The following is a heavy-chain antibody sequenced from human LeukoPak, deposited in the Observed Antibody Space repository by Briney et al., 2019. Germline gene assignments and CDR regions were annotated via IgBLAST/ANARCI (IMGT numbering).Heavy chain of an antibody. D-gene: IGHD1-7*01. CDR2: ISSSSSTI. J-gene: IGHJ6*03. CDR3: ARDNFWNYPDYYYYYMDV. V-gene: IGHV3-48*04. CDR1: GFTFRDHA. Sequence: GGSLRLSCAVSGFTFRDHAMSWVRQAPGKGLEWVSYISSSSSTIYYADSVKGRFTISRDNAKNSLYLQMNSLRAEDTAVYYCARDNFWNYPDYYYYYMDVWGKGTTVTVSS.